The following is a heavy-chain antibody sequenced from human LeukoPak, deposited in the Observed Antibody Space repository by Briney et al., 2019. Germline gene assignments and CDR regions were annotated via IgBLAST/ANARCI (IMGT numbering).Heavy chain of an antibody. J-gene: IGHJ5*02. CDR2: IYYSGST. D-gene: IGHD3-10*01. Sequence: SETLSLTCTVSGGSISSSSYYWGWIRQPPGKGLEWIGSIYYSGSTYYNPSLKSRVTISVDTSKNQFSLKLSSVTAADTAVYYCARDGDITMVRGESTGLLDPWGQGTLVTVSS. V-gene: IGHV4-39*07. CDR1: GGSISSSSYY. CDR3: ARDGDITMVRGESTGLLDP.